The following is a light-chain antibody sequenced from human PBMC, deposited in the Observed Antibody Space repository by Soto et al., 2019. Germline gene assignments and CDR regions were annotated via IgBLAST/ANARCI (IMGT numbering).Light chain of an antibody. Sequence: QSALTQPATVSGSPGQWITISCSRAKSDIGAYDYVSWYQQHPGKPPKLIIYNVNNRPSGVSFRFSGSKSANTASLTISGLQTEDEADYYCLSHTTRRIYVFGPGTKVTVL. J-gene: IGLJ1*01. V-gene: IGLV2-14*03. CDR3: LSHTTRRIYV. CDR2: NVN. CDR1: KSDIGAYDY.